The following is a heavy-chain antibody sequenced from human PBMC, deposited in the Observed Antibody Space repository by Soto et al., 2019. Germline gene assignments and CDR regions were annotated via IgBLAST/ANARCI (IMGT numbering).Heavy chain of an antibody. CDR3: ARDHCSGGSCYGGDYYGMDV. Sequence: QPGGSVRLSCAASGFTVSSNYMSWVRQAPGKGLEWVSVIYSGGSTYYADSVKGRFTISRDNSQNTLYLQMNSLRAEETGVYYCARDHCSGGSCYGGDYYGMDVWGQGTTVTVSS. V-gene: IGHV3-53*01. D-gene: IGHD2-15*01. J-gene: IGHJ6*02. CDR1: GFTVSSNY. CDR2: IYSGGST.